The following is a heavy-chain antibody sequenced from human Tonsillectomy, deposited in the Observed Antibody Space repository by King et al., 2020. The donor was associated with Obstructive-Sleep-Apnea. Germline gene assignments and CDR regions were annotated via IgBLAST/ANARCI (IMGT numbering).Heavy chain of an antibody. CDR2: ISYDGSNK. D-gene: IGHD1-26*01. CDR3: AREPSPGSYGPRIDY. V-gene: IGHV3-30*03. CDR1: GFTFSSYV. Sequence: VQLVESGGGVVQPGRSLRLSCAASGFTFSSYVMHWVRQAPGKGLEWVALISYDGSNKYYAASVKGRFTISRDNSKTTLYLQMNSLRAEDTAVYYCAREPSPGSYGPRIDYWGQGTLVTVSS. J-gene: IGHJ4*02.